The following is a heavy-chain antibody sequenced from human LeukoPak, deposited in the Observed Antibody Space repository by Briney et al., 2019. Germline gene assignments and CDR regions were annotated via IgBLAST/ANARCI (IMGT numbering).Heavy chain of an antibody. J-gene: IGHJ6*03. Sequence: PSETLSLTCTVSGGSISSSNYYWAWIRQPPGKGLEWIGNIHYSGSTYYNASLNSRITMSIDTSKNQFSLKLSSVTAADTAVYYCARVIPGYYYYMDVWGKGTTVTVSS. CDR3: ARVIPGYYYYMDV. V-gene: IGHV4-39*01. CDR1: GGSISSSNYY. CDR2: IHYSGST. D-gene: IGHD3-16*02.